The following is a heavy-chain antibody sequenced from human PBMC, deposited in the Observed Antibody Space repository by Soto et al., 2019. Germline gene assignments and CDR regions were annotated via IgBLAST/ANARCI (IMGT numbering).Heavy chain of an antibody. V-gene: IGHV3-66*01. CDR3: ARGGIRYFDWLFNFDY. CDR1: GFTVSSNY. Sequence: EVPLVESGGGLVQPGGSLRLSCAASGFTVSSNYMSWVRQAPGKGLEWVSVIYSGGSTYYADSVKGRFTISRDNSKNTLYLQMNSLRAEDTAVYYCARGGIRYFDWLFNFDYWGQGTLVTVSS. D-gene: IGHD3-9*01. CDR2: IYSGGST. J-gene: IGHJ4*02.